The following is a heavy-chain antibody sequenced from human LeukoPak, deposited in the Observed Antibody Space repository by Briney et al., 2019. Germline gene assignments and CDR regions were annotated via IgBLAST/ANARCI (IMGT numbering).Heavy chain of an antibody. V-gene: IGHV4-59*12. CDR1: GGSFRSDY. J-gene: IGHJ4*02. CDR3: ATGHTSGWFDY. Sequence: SETLSLTCNVSGGSFRSDYWSWLRQTPGKGLEWIGYFHYSATTNYNPSLKSRVSMSLDTSKNQFSLDVTSVTGADTAIYYCATGHTSGWFDYWGRGTLVTVSS. D-gene: IGHD6-19*01. CDR2: FHYSATT.